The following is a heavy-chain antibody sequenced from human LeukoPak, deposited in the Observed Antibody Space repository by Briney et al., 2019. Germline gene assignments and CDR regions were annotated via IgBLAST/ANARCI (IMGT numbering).Heavy chain of an antibody. CDR1: GNTFRSHG. CDR3: ARTTVTGTHAFDN. V-gene: IGHV1-18*01. Sequence: GASVKVSCKASGNTFRSHGFTWVRQAPGQGLEWMGWISGYNGSTNYAQKFQARVTVTTDTSTSTVYMQLKNLRSDDTAVYYCARTTVTGTHAFDNWGQGTMVIVSS. D-gene: IGHD1-1*01. J-gene: IGHJ3*02. CDR2: ISGYNGST.